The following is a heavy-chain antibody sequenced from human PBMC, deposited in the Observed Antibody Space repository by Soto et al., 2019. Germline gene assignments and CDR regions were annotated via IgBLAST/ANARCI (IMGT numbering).Heavy chain of an antibody. Sequence: LSLTCTVSGGSVSSGSYYWSWIRQPPGKGLEWIGYIYYSGSTNYNPSLKSRVTISVDTSKNQFSLKLSSVTAADTAVYYCARDSRYYYYGMDVWGQGTTVTVSS. V-gene: IGHV4-61*01. CDR3: ARDSRYYYYGMDV. CDR1: GGSVSSGSYY. J-gene: IGHJ6*02. CDR2: IYYSGST.